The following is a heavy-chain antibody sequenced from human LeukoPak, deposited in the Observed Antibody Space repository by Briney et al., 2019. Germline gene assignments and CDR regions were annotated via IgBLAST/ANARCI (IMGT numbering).Heavy chain of an antibody. D-gene: IGHD3-22*01. V-gene: IGHV4-39*07. CDR1: GGSISSSSYY. Sequence: SETLSLTCTVSGGSISSSSYYWGWIRQPPGKGLEWIGSIYYSGSTYYNPSLKSRVTISVDTSKNQFSLKLSSVTAADTAVYYCAREPNYYDSSGYYPPDAFDIWGQGTMVTVSS. CDR3: AREPNYYDSSGYYPPDAFDI. CDR2: IYYSGST. J-gene: IGHJ3*02.